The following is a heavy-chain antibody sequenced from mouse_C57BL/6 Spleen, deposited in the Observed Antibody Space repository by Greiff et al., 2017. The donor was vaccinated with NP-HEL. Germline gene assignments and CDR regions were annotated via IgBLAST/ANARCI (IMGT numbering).Heavy chain of an antibody. CDR1: GYSFTGYF. CDR3: ARDYYGSREGYFDV. D-gene: IGHD1-1*01. CDR2: INPYNGDT. Sequence: VQLQQSGPELVKPGDSVKISCKASGYSFTGYFMNWVMQSHGKSLEWIGRINPYNGDTFYNQKFKGKATLTVDKSSSTAHMELRSLTSEDSAVYYCARDYYGSREGYFDVWGTGTTVTVSS. J-gene: IGHJ1*03. V-gene: IGHV1-20*01.